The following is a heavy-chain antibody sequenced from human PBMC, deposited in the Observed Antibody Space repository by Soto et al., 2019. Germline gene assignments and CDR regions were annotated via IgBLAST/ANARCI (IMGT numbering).Heavy chain of an antibody. D-gene: IGHD4-17*01. CDR3: ARRLTGDFDLGY. V-gene: IGHV3-30-3*01. CDR1: GFTFSSFT. J-gene: IGHJ4*02. CDR2: VSYDGSDK. Sequence: QVELTESGGGVVQPGTSLRLSCAASGFTFSSFTMHWIRQTPGKGLEWVAIVSYDGSDKYYADSVKGRFSISRDNSKTTMYLEMKSLRTEDTALYYCARRLTGDFDLGYWGQGTLVTVSS.